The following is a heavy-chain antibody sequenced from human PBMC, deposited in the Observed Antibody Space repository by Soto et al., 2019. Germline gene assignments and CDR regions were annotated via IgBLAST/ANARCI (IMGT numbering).Heavy chain of an antibody. CDR2: ISAYNGNT. Sequence: ASVKVSCKASGYTFTSYRISWVRQAPGQGLEWMGWISAYNGNTNYAQKLQGRVTMTTDTSTSTAYMELRSLRSDDTAVYYCARDHGRQLRNTPTIDYWGQGTLVTAPQ. CDR3: ARDHGRQLRNTPTIDY. CDR1: GYTFTSYR. V-gene: IGHV1-18*04. J-gene: IGHJ4*02. D-gene: IGHD2-2*01.